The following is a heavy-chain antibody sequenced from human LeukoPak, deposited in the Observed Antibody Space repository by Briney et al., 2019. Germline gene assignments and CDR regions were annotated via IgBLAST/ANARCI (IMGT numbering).Heavy chain of an antibody. V-gene: IGHV7-4-1*02. CDR1: GYTFTSYA. CDR2: INTNTGNP. CDR3: ARGRLLRYFDWLLNY. Sequence: GASVKVSCKASGYTFTSYAMNWVRQAPGQGLEWMGWINTNTGNPTYAQGFTGRFVFSLDTSVSTAYPQISSLKAEDTAVYYCARGRLLRYFDWLLNYWGQGTLVTVSS. D-gene: IGHD3-9*01. J-gene: IGHJ4*02.